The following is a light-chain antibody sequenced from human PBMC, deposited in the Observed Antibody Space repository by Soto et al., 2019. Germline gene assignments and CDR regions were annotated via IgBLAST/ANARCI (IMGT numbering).Light chain of an antibody. CDR2: AAS. CDR3: QQSYRFPKT. J-gene: IGKJ1*01. V-gene: IGKV1-39*01. Sequence: DVQMTQSPSSLSASVGDSLTLTCRASQTVTSYLNWYQQKPGKAPKLLIYAASTLQSGVPSRFSGSGSGTEFTLTIISLQPEDFATYDCQQSYRFPKTFGRGTKVEV. CDR1: QTVTSY.